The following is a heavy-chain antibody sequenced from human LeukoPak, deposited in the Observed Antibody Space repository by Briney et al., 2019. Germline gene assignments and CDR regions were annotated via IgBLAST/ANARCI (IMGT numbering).Heavy chain of an antibody. J-gene: IGHJ5*02. CDR3: ASLLIAAAGTGFWFDP. V-gene: IGHV4-38-2*01. D-gene: IGHD6-13*01. Sequence: SETLSLTCAVSGYSISSGYYWGWIRQPPGKGLEWIGSIYHSGSTYYNPSLKSRVTISVDTSKNQFSLKLSPVTAADTAVYYCASLLIAAAGTGFWFDPWGQGTLVTVSS. CDR2: IYHSGST. CDR1: GYSISSGYY.